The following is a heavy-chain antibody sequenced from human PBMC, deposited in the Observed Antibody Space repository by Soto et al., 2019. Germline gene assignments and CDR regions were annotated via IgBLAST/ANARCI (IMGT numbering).Heavy chain of an antibody. Sequence: QVQLVQSVAEVKKPGSSVKVSCKASGGTFSSYTISWVRQAPGQGLEWMGRIIPILGIANYAQKFQGRVTITADKSTSTAYMELSSLRSEDTAVYYCARGYGEHYYYYGMDVWGQGTTVTVSS. CDR2: IIPILGIA. CDR1: GGTFSSYT. V-gene: IGHV1-69*02. J-gene: IGHJ6*02. D-gene: IGHD5-18*01. CDR3: ARGYGEHYYYYGMDV.